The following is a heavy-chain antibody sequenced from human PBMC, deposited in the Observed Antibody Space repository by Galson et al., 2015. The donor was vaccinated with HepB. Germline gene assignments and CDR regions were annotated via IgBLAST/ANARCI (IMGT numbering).Heavy chain of an antibody. CDR2: IDPSDSYT. CDR3: ARGLGYCSSTRWHEGDYYDSSGSSLSDY. D-gene: IGHD2-2*01. J-gene: IGHJ4*02. CDR1: GYSFTSYW. V-gene: IGHV5-10-1*01. Sequence: QSGAEVKKPGESLRISCKGSGYSFTSYWISWVRQMPGKGLEWMGRIDPSDSYTNYSPSFQGHVTISADKSISTAYLQWSSLKASDTAMYYCARGLGYCSSTRWHEGDYYDSSGSSLSDYWGQGTPLTVSS.